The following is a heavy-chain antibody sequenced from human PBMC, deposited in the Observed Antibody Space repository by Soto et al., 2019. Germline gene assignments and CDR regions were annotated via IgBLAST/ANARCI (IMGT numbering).Heavy chain of an antibody. CDR3: ARGELMPYYGMDV. CDR2: IYYSAST. V-gene: IGHV4-31*03. J-gene: IGHJ6*02. D-gene: IGHD3-10*01. CDR1: GGSISSDSYY. Sequence: QVQLQESGPGLVKPSQTLSLTCTVSGGSISSDSYYWSWIRQHPGKGLEWIGYIYYSASTYYNPSLKGRVTISVDTSKNQFSLKLSSVTAADTAVYYCARGELMPYYGMDVWGQGTTVTVSS.